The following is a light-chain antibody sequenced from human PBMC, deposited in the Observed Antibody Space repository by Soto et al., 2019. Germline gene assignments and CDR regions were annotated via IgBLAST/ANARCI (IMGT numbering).Light chain of an antibody. J-gene: IGLJ1*01. V-gene: IGLV2-11*01. CDR2: DVS. CDR3: CSYAGSYV. CDR1: ISDVGGYNY. Sequence: QSALTQPRSVSGSPGQSVTISCTGPISDVGGYNYVSWYQQHPGKAPKLMIYDVSKRPSGVPDRFSGSKSGNTASLTISGLQAEDEADYYCCSYAGSYVFGTGTKVTVL.